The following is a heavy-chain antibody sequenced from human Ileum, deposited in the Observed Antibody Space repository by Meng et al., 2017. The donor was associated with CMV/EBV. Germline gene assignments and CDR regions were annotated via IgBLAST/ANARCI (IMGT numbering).Heavy chain of an antibody. CDR3: AKGRGSATYCSRTNCPWGY. V-gene: IGHV3-30*02. D-gene: IGHD2-2*01. CDR2: IRNDGSNK. Sequence: GESLKISCAASGFTFSSYGMHWVRQAPGKGLEWVAFIRNDGSNKYYADSVKGRFTISRDNSKNTLYLQLNSLRAEDTDVYYCAKGRGSATYCSRTNCPWGYWGQGTLVTVSS. CDR1: GFTFSSYG. J-gene: IGHJ4*02.